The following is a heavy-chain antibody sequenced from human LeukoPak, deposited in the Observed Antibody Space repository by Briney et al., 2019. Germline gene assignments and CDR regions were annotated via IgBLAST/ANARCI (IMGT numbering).Heavy chain of an antibody. Sequence: GGSLRLSCAASGFTVSSNYMSWVRQAPGKGLEWVSVIYSGGSTYYADSVKGRFTISRDNSKNTLYLQMNSLRAEDTAVYYCARAIRQQLAHDAFGIWGQGTMVTVSS. V-gene: IGHV3-53*01. D-gene: IGHD6-13*01. J-gene: IGHJ3*02. CDR2: IYSGGST. CDR1: GFTVSSNY. CDR3: ARAIRQQLAHDAFGI.